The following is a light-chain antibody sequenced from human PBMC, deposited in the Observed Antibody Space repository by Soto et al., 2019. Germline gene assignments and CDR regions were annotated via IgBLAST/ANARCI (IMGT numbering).Light chain of an antibody. CDR1: QSISIW. J-gene: IGKJ1*01. CDR2: KAS. CDR3: QQYSNYWT. Sequence: DIQMTQSPSTLSASVGDRVTITCRASQSISIWLAWYQQKPGKAPNPLIYKASNLESGVPSRFSGSGSGTEFTLTISSLQPDDFATYYCQQYSNYWTFGQGTKVEI. V-gene: IGKV1-5*03.